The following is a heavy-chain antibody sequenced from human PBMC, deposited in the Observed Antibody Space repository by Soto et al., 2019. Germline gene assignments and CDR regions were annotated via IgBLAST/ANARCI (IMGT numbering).Heavy chain of an antibody. CDR3: AKDGYCSGGSCYSYYGMDV. CDR2: ISGSGGST. J-gene: IGHJ6*02. CDR1: GFTFSGYA. Sequence: GSLRLSCAASGFTFSGYAMSWVRQAPGKGLEWVSAISGSGGSTYYADSVKGRFTISRDNSKNTLYLQMNSLRAEDTAVYYCAKDGYCSGGSCYSYYGMDVWGHVTTVTVPS. D-gene: IGHD2-15*01. V-gene: IGHV3-23*01.